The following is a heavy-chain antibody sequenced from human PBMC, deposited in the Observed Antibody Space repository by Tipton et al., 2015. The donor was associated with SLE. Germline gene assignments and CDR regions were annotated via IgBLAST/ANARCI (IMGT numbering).Heavy chain of an antibody. V-gene: IGHV3-30*02. CDR2: IRYDGSNI. CDR1: GFTFSTYG. CDR3: AKDYYDTSGLDY. J-gene: IGHJ4*02. D-gene: IGHD3-22*01. Sequence: SLRLSCAASGFTFSTYGMHWVRQAPGKGLEWVAFIRYDGSNIYYADSLKGRFTISRDNSKNTLYLQMNSLRAEDTAVYYCAKDYYDTSGLDYWGQGTLVTVSS.